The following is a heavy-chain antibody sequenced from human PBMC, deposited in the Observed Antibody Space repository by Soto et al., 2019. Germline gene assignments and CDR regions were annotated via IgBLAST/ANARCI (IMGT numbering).Heavy chain of an antibody. CDR3: ARDLKVVVPAAIWGMDV. CDR1: GYTFTSYG. V-gene: IGHV1-18*01. Sequence: QVQLVQSGAEVKKPGASVKVSCKASGYTFTSYGISWVRQAPGQGLEWMGWISAYNGNTNYAQKLQGRVTMTTDTSTSTAYMELRSLRSDDTAVYYCARDLKVVVPAAIWGMDVWGQGITVTVSS. D-gene: IGHD2-2*01. CDR2: ISAYNGNT. J-gene: IGHJ6*02.